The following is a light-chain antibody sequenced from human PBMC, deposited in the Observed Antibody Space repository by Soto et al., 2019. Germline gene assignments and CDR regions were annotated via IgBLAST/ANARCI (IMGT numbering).Light chain of an antibody. J-gene: IGKJ5*01. CDR3: QQYNNWPPIT. Sequence: ELVLTQSPDTLSLSPGDRATLSWRASQSISSSLAWYQQKPGQSHRLLIDDASNRATGIPARFSGSGSGTEFTLTISSLQSEDFAVYYCQQYNNWPPITFGQGTDWRL. CDR2: DAS. CDR1: QSISSS. V-gene: IGKV3D-15*01.